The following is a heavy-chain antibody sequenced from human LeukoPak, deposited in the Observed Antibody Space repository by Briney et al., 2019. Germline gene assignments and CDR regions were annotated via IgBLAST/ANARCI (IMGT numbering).Heavy chain of an antibody. CDR1: GFTFSSYA. CDR2: ISYDGSNK. D-gene: IGHD1-26*01. J-gene: IGHJ4*02. CDR3: AKSLAPGATRYLDY. V-gene: IGHV3-30-3*01. Sequence: GGSLRLSCAASGFTFSSYAMHWVRQAPGKGLEWVAVISYDGSNKYYADSVKGRFTISRDNSKNTLYLQMNSLRAEDTAVYYCAKSLAPGATRYLDYWGQGTLVTVSS.